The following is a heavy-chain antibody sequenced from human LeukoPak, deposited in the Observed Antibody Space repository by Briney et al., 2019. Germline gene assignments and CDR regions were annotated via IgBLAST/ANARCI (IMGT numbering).Heavy chain of an antibody. V-gene: IGHV4-39*07. D-gene: IGHD1-14*01. CDR1: GGSISSSTYY. CDR3: ARDHVRFIRRRNNVFDI. CDR2: MYYSGNI. Sequence: SETLSLTCTVSGGSISSSTYYWRWIRQPPGKGLEGIGSMYYSGNIYYNPSLKSRVTISVDTSKNQLSLKLSSVTAADTAVYYCARDHVRFIRRRNNVFDIWGQGTMVTVSS. J-gene: IGHJ3*02.